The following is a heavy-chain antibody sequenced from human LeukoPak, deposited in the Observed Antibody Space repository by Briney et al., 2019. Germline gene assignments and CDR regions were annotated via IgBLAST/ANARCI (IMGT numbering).Heavy chain of an antibody. D-gene: IGHD3-10*01. CDR1: GRSFSGYY. CDR3: ARGLKRFFRGVSNWFDP. CDR2: INHSGST. J-gene: IGHJ5*02. V-gene: IGHV4-34*01. Sequence: SETLSLTCAVYGRSFSGYYWSWIRQPPGKGLEWIGEINHSGSTNYNPSLKSRVTISVDTSKNQFSLKLSSVTAADTAVYYCARGLKRFFRGVSNWFDPWGQGTLVTVSS.